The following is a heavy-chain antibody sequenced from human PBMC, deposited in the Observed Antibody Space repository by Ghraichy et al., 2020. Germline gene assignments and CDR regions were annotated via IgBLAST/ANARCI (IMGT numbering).Heavy chain of an antibody. Sequence: ASVKVSCKVSGYTLTELSMHWVRQAPGKGLEWMGGFDPEDGETIYEQKFQGRVTMTEDTSTDTAYMELNSLRSDDTAVYYCARAPVTVTTYGTYYYYGMDVWGQGTTVTVSS. CDR1: GYTLTELS. CDR3: ARAPVTVTTYGTYYYYGMDV. D-gene: IGHD4-17*01. J-gene: IGHJ6*02. V-gene: IGHV1-24*01. CDR2: FDPEDGET.